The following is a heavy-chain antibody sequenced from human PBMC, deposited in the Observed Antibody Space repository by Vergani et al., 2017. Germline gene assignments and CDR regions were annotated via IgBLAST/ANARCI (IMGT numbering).Heavy chain of an antibody. J-gene: IGHJ6*03. Sequence: QVQLQQWGGGLLKPSETLSLTCVVNGGSFISYHWTWIRQSPGEGLEWVGDIDHTGRPDYNPSLKSRLTMSVDKSRNQFSLTLNSVTATDTAIYFCARVNTETNGHLYYYYYMDVWGQGTAVTVS. CDR3: ARVNTETNGHLYYYYYMDV. CDR1: GGSFISYH. D-gene: IGHD4-11*01. CDR2: IDHTGRP. V-gene: IGHV4-34*01.